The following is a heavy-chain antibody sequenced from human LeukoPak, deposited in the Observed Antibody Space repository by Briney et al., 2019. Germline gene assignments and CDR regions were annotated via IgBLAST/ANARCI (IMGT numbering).Heavy chain of an antibody. V-gene: IGHV3-7*03. Sequence: PGGSLRLSCAASGFTFSSYWMSWVRQAPGKGLEWVANIKQDGREKYYVDSVKGRFTISRDNAKNSLYLQMNSLRAEDTAVYYCTRHGGRDYYDSSEDAFDIWGQGTMVIVSS. D-gene: IGHD3-22*01. J-gene: IGHJ3*02. CDR1: GFTFSSYW. CDR2: IKQDGREK. CDR3: TRHGGRDYYDSSEDAFDI.